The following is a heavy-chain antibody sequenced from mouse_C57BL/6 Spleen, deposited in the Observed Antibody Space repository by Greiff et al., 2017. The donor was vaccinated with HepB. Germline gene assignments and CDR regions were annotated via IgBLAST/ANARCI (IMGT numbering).Heavy chain of an antibody. D-gene: IGHD1-1*01. CDR3: ARSTTVVATG. J-gene: IGHJ2*01. V-gene: IGHV1-81*01. CDR2: IYPRSGNT. CDR1: GYTFTSYG. Sequence: QVQLKQSGAELARPGASVKLSCKASGYTFTSYGISWVKQRTGQGLEWIGEIYPRSGNTYYNEKVKGKATLTADKSSSTAYMDLRSLTSEDSAVYFCARSTTVVATGWGQGTTLTVSS.